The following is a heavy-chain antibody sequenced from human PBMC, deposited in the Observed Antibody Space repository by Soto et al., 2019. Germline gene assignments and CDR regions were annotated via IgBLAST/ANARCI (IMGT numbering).Heavy chain of an antibody. CDR1: GFTFSSYA. J-gene: IGHJ4*02. CDR2: ISVSGGT. CDR3: AKSISTANSFDY. Sequence: GGSLRLSCAASGFTFSSYAMNWVRQAPGKGPEWVSHISVSGGTYYADSVKGRFTISRDNSKNTLFLQMNSLRAEDTAVYYCAKSISTANSFDYWGQGNPVTVSS. V-gene: IGHV3-23*01.